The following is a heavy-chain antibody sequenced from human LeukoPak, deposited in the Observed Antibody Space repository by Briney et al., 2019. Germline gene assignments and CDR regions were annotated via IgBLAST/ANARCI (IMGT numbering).Heavy chain of an antibody. Sequence: SGTLSLTCAVYGGSFSGYYWSWIRQPPGKGLEWIGEINHSGSTNNNPSLKSRVTISVDTSKNQLSLKLSSVTAADTAVYYCARGFSRGGYGYWGQGTLVTVSS. V-gene: IGHV4-34*01. J-gene: IGHJ4*02. CDR2: INHSGST. D-gene: IGHD3-22*01. CDR3: ARGFSRGGYGY. CDR1: GGSFSGYY.